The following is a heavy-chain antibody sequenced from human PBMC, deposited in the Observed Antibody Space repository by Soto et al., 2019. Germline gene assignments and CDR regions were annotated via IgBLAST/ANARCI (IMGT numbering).Heavy chain of an antibody. CDR2: ISYDGSNK. CDR1: GFTFSSYA. Sequence: GGSLRLSCAASGFTFSSYAMHWVRRAPGKGLEWVAVISYDGSNKYYADSVKGRFTISRDNSKNTLYLQMNSLRAEDTAVYYCARVAAAARTNGYYYYGMDVWGQGTTVTVSS. V-gene: IGHV3-30-3*01. J-gene: IGHJ6*02. D-gene: IGHD6-13*01. CDR3: ARVAAAARTNGYYYYGMDV.